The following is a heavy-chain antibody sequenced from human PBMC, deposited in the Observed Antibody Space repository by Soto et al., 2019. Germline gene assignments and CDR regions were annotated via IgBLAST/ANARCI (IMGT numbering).Heavy chain of an antibody. CDR2: IYYSGNT. J-gene: IGHJ6*02. V-gene: IGHV4-30-4*01. D-gene: IGHD2-15*01. CDR1: GESISIGDHY. CDR3: ARDAGYCNSVSCYPYNMDV. Sequence: SETKPLTSTVAGESISIGDHYWSWVRQSPGEGLEWIGFIYYSGNTYYNPSLKSRVSMSVDTSNNQFSLKLNSVTAADTAVYYCARDAGYCNSVSCYPYNMDVWGQGTTVTVSS.